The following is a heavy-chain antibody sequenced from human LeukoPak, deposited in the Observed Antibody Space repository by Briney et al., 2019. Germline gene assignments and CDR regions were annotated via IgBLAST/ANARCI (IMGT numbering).Heavy chain of an antibody. D-gene: IGHD3-9*01. V-gene: IGHV1-2*02. CDR3: ARKSAGFLTA. CDR2: IKPSSGDT. CDR1: GYTFTGDQ. Sequence: ASVKVSCKASGYTFTGDQIYWLRQAPGQGLEWVGWIKPSSGDTLYEQKFQGRVTMTRDKSISSAYMELSSLRSDDTAVYYCARKSAGFLTAWGQGTLVHVPS. J-gene: IGHJ5*02.